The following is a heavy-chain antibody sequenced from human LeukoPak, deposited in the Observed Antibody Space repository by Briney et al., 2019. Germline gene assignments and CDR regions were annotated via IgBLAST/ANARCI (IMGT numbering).Heavy chain of an antibody. CDR2: ISHGGTT. V-gene: IGHV4-4*02. Sequence: SETLSLTCAVSGGSISSSNWRSWVRQPPGKGLEWIGEISHGGTTNYNPSLKSRLTMSLDTSNNQFSLKLTSVTAADTAVYYCARVWTGSGTYYNPPLDHYYVMDVWGQGTTVTVSS. D-gene: IGHD3-10*01. J-gene: IGHJ6*02. CDR3: ARVWTGSGTYYNPPLDHYYVMDV. CDR1: GGSISSSNW.